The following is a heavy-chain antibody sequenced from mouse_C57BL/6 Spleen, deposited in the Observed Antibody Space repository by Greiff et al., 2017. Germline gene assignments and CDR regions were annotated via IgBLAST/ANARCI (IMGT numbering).Heavy chain of an antibody. Sequence: EVQLVESGGGLVKPGGSLKLSCAASGFTFSSYAMSWVRQTPAKRLEWVATISDGGSYTYYPDNVKGRFTISRDNAKNNLYLQMSHLKSEDTAMYYCARGGYYGSSPTFAYWGQGTLVTVSA. CDR3: ARGGYYGSSPTFAY. CDR2: ISDGGSYT. D-gene: IGHD1-1*01. CDR1: GFTFSSYA. V-gene: IGHV5-4*01. J-gene: IGHJ3*01.